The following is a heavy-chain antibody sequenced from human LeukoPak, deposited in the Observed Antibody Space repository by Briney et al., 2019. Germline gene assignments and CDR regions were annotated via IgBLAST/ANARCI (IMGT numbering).Heavy chain of an antibody. J-gene: IGHJ5*02. CDR1: GGSISSYY. CDR2: IYYIGST. D-gene: IGHD6-19*01. CDR3: ARVIRGWYLSPNWFDP. V-gene: IGHV4-59*01. Sequence: SATLFLTCTVTGGSISSYYWSWIRQPPRKGLEWIGYIYYIGSTNYNPSLKSQVTISVDTSKNQFSLKLSSVNAADTAVYYCARVIRGWYLSPNWFDPWGQGTLVTVSS.